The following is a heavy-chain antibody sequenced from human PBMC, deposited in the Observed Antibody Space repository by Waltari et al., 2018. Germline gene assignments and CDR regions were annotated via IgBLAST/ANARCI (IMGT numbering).Heavy chain of an antibody. J-gene: IGHJ5*02. CDR1: GYTFTTPD. CDR2: MNPNSGNT. D-gene: IGHD2-21*01. CDR3: ARRRAGIVTPYNWLDP. V-gene: IGHV1-8*01. Sequence: QVQLVQSGAEVKKPGASVRISCKTSGYTFTTPDINWGRQAAGQGTEWMGWMNPNSGNTGYAWKFQGRVTMTRDTSIRTAYLELRKLRFDDTAVYYCARRRAGIVTPYNWLDPWGQGTLVTVSS.